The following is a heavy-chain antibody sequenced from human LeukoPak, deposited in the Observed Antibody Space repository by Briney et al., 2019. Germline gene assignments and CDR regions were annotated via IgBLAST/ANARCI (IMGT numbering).Heavy chain of an antibody. V-gene: IGHV3-74*03. D-gene: IGHD1-26*01. CDR1: GFTFSNYW. CDR3: ARDYSGGFDY. Sequence: GGSLRLSCAASGFTFSNYWMHWVRQAPGKGLVWLSRIATDGSGTTYADSVKGRFTISRDNAKNTLYLQMNSLRAEDMSVYYCARDYSGGFDYWGQGTLVTVSA. J-gene: IGHJ4*02. CDR2: IATDGSGT.